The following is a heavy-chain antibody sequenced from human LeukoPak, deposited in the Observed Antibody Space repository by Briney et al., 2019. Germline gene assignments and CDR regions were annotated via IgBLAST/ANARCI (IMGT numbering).Heavy chain of an antibody. CDR1: GFTFSSYS. Sequence: KSGGSLRLSCAASGFTFSSYSMNWVRQAPGKGLEWVSSISSSSSYIYYADSVKGRFIISRDNAKNSLYLQMNSLRAEDTAVYYCARDLSVGYCSGGSCYTPRLFDYWGQGTLVTVSS. CDR2: ISSSSSYI. J-gene: IGHJ4*02. CDR3: ARDLSVGYCSGGSCYTPRLFDY. V-gene: IGHV3-21*01. D-gene: IGHD2-15*01.